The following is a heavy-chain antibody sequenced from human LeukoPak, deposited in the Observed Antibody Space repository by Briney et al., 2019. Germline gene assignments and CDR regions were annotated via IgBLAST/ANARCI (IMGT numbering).Heavy chain of an antibody. CDR1: GFTFSSYA. CDR2: ISPSGDRT. CDR3: AIMHGYYDGSGFWVQ. J-gene: IGHJ4*01. D-gene: IGHD3-22*01. Sequence: YPGGSLRLSCAASGFTFSSYAMSWVRQAPGKGLEWVSFISPSGDRTSNADSVEGRFTISRDNTRNTLYLQMNSLRDEDTGVYYCAIMHGYYDGSGFWVQWGQGTLVTVSS. V-gene: IGHV3-23*01.